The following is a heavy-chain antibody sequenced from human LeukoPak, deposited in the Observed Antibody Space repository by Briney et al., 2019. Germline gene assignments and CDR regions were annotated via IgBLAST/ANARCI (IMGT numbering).Heavy chain of an antibody. D-gene: IGHD2-15*01. CDR2: ISAYNGNT. CDR1: GYTFTSYG. V-gene: IGHV1-18*01. Sequence: EASVKVSCKASGYTFTSYGIIWARQAPGQGLEWMGWISAYNGNTNYAQKLQGRVTMTTDTSTSTAYMELRSLRSDNTAVYYCASLGGGHGFDYWGQGTLVTVSS. J-gene: IGHJ4*02. CDR3: ASLGGGHGFDY.